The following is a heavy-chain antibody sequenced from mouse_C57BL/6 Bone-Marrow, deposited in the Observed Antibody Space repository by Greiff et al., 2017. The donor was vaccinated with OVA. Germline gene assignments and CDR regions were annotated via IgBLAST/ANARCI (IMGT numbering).Heavy chain of an antibody. V-gene: IGHV5-6*01. J-gene: IGHJ4*01. CDR1: GFTFSSYG. CDR3: ARQSLNWDAMDY. Sequence: DVQLVESGGDLVKPGGSLKLSCAASGFTFSSYGMSWVRQTPDKRLEWVATISSGGSYTYYPDSVKGRFTISRDNAKNTLYLQMSSLKSEDTAMYYCARQSLNWDAMDYWGQGTSVTVSS. CDR2: ISSGGSYT. D-gene: IGHD4-1*02.